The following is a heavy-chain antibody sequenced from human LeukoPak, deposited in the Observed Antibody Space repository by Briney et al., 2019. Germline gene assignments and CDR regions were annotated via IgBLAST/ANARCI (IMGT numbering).Heavy chain of an antibody. J-gene: IGHJ4*02. CDR1: GFTFSSNG. Sequence: GGSLRLSCVASGFTFSSNGMHWVRQAPGKGRGWVTFIEWDGSKKYYAGSVKGRFTIARDNSKNTLYLEMNSLRAEDTAVYYCAKDIGSYYDYWGQGILVTVSS. D-gene: IGHD3-10*01. V-gene: IGHV3-30*02. CDR2: IEWDGSKK. CDR3: AKDIGSYYDY.